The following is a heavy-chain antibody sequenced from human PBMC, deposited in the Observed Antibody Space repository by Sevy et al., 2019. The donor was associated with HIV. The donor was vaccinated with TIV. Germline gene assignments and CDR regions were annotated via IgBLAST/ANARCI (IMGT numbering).Heavy chain of an antibody. J-gene: IGHJ4*02. Sequence: GGSLRLSCAASGFTFNIYAMSWVRQAPGKGLEWLSAISGGGDGTYYADSVKGRFTISGDNSRNTLYLQMNSLRAEDTAVYYCAIRPYYYYNNDGAVVSSTDEADYWGQGTLVTVSS. CDR2: ISGGGDGT. D-gene: IGHD3-22*01. V-gene: IGHV3-23*01. CDR1: GFTFNIYA. CDR3: AIRPYYYYNNDGAVVSSTDEADY.